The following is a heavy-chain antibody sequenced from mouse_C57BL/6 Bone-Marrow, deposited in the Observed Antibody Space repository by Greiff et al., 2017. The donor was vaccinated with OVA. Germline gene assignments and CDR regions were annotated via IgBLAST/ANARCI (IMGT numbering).Heavy chain of an antibody. Sequence: EVKLVESGGGLVKPGGSLKLSCAASGFTFSDYGMHWVRQAPEKGLEWVAYISSGSSTIYYADTVKGRFTISRDNAKNTLFLQMTSLRSEDTAMYDCARCPRLLLRWMFAYWGKGTLVTVSA. CDR3: ARCPRLLLRWMFAY. J-gene: IGHJ3*01. V-gene: IGHV5-17*01. D-gene: IGHD1-1*01. CDR1: GFTFSDYG. CDR2: ISSGSSTI.